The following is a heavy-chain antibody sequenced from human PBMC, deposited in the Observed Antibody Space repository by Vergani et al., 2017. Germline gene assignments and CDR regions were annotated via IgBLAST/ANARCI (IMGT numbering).Heavy chain of an antibody. D-gene: IGHD3-10*01. CDR1: GFTFSRYA. CDR3: AKDLGFGESRGYYFDY. CDR2: ISGSGGRT. V-gene: IGHV3-23*01. Sequence: EVQLLESGGGLVQPGGSLRLSCAASGFTFSRYAMRWVRQAPGKGLEWVSAISGSGGRTYYSDSVKGRFTIARDNSKNTLYLQMNSLRAEDTAVYYCAKDLGFGESRGYYFDYWGQGTLVTVSS. J-gene: IGHJ4*02.